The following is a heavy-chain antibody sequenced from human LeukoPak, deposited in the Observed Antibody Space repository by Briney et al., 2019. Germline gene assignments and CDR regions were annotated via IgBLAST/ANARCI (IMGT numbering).Heavy chain of an antibody. D-gene: IGHD5-12*01. CDR2: IYSSGST. Sequence: TSETLSLTCTVSGGSISSYYWSWIRQPPGKGLQWIGFIYSSGSTNYNPSLKSRVTISLDTSKNQSSLRVSSVTSADTAVYYCARGNSGYDYAFDIWGQGTMVTVSS. CDR3: ARGNSGYDYAFDI. CDR1: GGSISSYY. V-gene: IGHV4-59*01. J-gene: IGHJ3*02.